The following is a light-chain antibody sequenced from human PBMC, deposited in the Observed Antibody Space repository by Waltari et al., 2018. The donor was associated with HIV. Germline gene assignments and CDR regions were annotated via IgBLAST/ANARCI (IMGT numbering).Light chain of an antibody. V-gene: IGLV1-44*01. J-gene: IGLJ3*02. CDR3: AAWDDSLNGPWV. CDR1: SSNIGSNP. CDR2: SNN. Sequence: QSVLTQPPSASGTPGQRVPISCSGSSSNIGSNPVNWYQQLPGTAPKLLIYSNNPRPSGVPDRFSGSKSGTSASLAISGLQSEDEADYYCAAWDDSLNGPWVFGGGTKLTVL.